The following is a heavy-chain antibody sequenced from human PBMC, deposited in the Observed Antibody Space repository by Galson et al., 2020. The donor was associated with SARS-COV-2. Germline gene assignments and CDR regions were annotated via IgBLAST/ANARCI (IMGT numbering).Heavy chain of an antibody. Sequence: GESLKISCKGSGYSFTSYWIGWVRQMPGKGLEWMGIIYPGDSDTRYSPYFQGQVTISADKSISTAYLQWSSLKASDTAMYYCARQAEFGGVIASKGESAVYGMDVWGQGTTVTVSS. V-gene: IGHV5-51*01. J-gene: IGHJ6*02. CDR2: IYPGDSDT. CDR3: ARQAEFGGVIASKGESAVYGMDV. CDR1: GYSFTSYW. D-gene: IGHD3-16*02.